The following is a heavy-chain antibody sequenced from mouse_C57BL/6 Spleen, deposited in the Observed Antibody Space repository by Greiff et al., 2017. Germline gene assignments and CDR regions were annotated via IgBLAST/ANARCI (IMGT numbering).Heavy chain of an antibody. V-gene: IGHV1-64*01. CDR3: AEGNSGY. D-gene: IGHD3-1*01. Sequence: QVQLQQPGAELVKPGASVKLSCKASGYTFTSSWMHWVKQRPGQGLEWLGMIHPNSGSTNSNEKFKSKSTLTVDKPSITAYMQLSSLTSEDSAVYYGAEGNSGYWGQGTTLTVSS. J-gene: IGHJ2*01. CDR2: IHPNSGST. CDR1: GYTFTSSW.